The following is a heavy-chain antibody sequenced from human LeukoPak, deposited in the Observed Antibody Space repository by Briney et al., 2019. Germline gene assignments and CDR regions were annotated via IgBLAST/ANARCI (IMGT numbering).Heavy chain of an antibody. CDR1: GCSISSSNW. CDR2: IYHSGST. CDR3: ARTNPDYYGSGSYPLDY. J-gene: IGHJ4*02. D-gene: IGHD3-10*01. V-gene: IGHV4-4*02. Sequence: PSETLSLTCAASGCSISSSNWWSWVRQPPGKGLEWGGEIYHSGSTKYNPSLKSRVTISVDKSKNQFSLKLSSVTAADTAVYYCARTNPDYYGSGSYPLDYWGQGTLVTVSS.